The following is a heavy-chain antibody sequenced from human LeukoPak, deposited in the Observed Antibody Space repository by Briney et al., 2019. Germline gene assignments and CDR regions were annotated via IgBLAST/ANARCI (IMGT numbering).Heavy chain of an antibody. J-gene: IGHJ4*02. CDR3: AHSSSGSYYPFDY. D-gene: IGHD1-26*01. CDR1: GFSLRTNAVG. CDR2: IHWDDDK. Sequence: SGPTLVNPTQTLTLTCTFSGFSLRTNAVGVGWIRQPPGKALECLALIHWDDDKWYSPSLKSRLTITKDTSKNQVVLTLTNVDPVDTATYFCAHSSSGSYYPFDYWGQGTLVTVSS. V-gene: IGHV2-5*02.